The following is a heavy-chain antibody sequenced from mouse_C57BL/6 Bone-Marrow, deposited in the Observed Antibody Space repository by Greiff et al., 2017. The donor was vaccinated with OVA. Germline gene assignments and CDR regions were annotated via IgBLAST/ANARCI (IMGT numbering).Heavy chain of an antibody. J-gene: IGHJ1*03. CDR3: ARNSSHWYFDV. Sequence: QVQLQQSGADLARPGASVKMSCKASGYTFTSYTMHWVKQRPGQGLEWIGYINPSSGYTKYNQKFKDKATLTADKSSSTAYMQLSSLTSEDSAVYYCARNSSHWYFDVWGTGTTVTVSS. D-gene: IGHD6-1*01. CDR1: GYTFTSYT. V-gene: IGHV1-4*01. CDR2: INPSSGYT.